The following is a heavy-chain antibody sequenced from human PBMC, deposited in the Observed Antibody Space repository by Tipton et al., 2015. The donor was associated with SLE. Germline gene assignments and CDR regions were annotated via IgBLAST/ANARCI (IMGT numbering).Heavy chain of an antibody. V-gene: IGHV3-7*01. D-gene: IGHD6-13*01. CDR3: ARDGIPAAGSTFDY. CDR1: GFTFSNYW. CDR2: IKQDGSDK. Sequence: GSLRLSCAASGFTFSNYWISWVRQAPGKGLEWVANIKQDGSDKYYVDSVKGRFTISRDNAKNSLYLQMNSLRAEDTAVYYCARDGIPAAGSTFDYWGQGTLFTVSS. J-gene: IGHJ4*02.